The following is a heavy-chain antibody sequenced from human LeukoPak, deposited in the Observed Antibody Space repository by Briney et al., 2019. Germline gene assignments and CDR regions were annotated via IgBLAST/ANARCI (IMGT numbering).Heavy chain of an antibody. CDR1: GFTFSSYW. Sequence: GGSLRLSCAASGFTFSSYWMHWVRQAPGKGLVWVSRINSDGSSTSYADSVKGRFTISRDNAKNTLYLQMNSLRAEDTAVYYCARGLEAYCGGDCYTTFDYWGQGTLVTVSS. CDR2: INSDGSST. V-gene: IGHV3-74*01. CDR3: ARGLEAYCGGDCYTTFDY. D-gene: IGHD2-21*02. J-gene: IGHJ4*02.